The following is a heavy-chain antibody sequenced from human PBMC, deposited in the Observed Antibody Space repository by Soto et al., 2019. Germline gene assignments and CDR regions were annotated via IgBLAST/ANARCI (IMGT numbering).Heavy chain of an antibody. CDR2: MNPNSGNT. CDR3: ARGLEWSRSLDP. Sequence: QVQLVQSGAEVKKPGASVKVSCKASGCTFTSYDINWVRQATGQGLEWMGWMNPNSGNTGYAQKFQGRVTMTRNTSISTAYMELSSLRSDDTAVYYCARGLEWSRSLDPWGLGTLVTVSS. J-gene: IGHJ5*02. V-gene: IGHV1-8*01. D-gene: IGHD3-3*01. CDR1: GCTFTSYD.